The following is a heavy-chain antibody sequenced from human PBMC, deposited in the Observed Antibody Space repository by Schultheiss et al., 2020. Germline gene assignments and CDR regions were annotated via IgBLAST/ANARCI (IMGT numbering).Heavy chain of an antibody. CDR3: ARYGYQLLLFDP. CDR1: GGSVSSSSYY. D-gene: IGHD2-2*01. CDR2: IYHSGST. J-gene: IGHJ5*02. Sequence: SQTLSLTCTVSGGSVSSSSYYWGWIRQPPGKGLEWIGEIYHSGSTNYNPSLKSRVTISVDTSKNQFSLQLNSVTAADTAVYYCARYGYQLLLFDPWGQGTLVTVSS. V-gene: IGHV4-39*07.